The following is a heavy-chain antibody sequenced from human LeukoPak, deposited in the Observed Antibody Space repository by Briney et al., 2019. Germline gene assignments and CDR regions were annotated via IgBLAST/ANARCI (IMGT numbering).Heavy chain of an antibody. Sequence: GRSLRLSCAASGFTFSSYAMHWVRQAPGKGLEWVAVISYDGSNKYYADSVKGRFTISRDNSKNTLYLQMNSLRAEDTAVYYCASYYDILTGYHSDAFDIWGQGTMVTVSS. CDR3: ASYYDILTGYHSDAFDI. J-gene: IGHJ3*02. V-gene: IGHV3-30-3*01. D-gene: IGHD3-9*01. CDR1: GFTFSSYA. CDR2: ISYDGSNK.